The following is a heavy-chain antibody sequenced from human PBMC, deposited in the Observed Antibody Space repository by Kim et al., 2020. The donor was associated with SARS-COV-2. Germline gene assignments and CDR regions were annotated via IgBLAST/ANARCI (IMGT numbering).Heavy chain of an antibody. Sequence: GGSLRLSCAASGFTFSSYSMNWVRQAPGKGLEWVSSISSSSSYIYYADSVKGRFTISRDNAKNSLYLQMNSLRAEDTAVYYCARERWIAAAGTLDAFDIWGQGTMVTVSS. CDR1: GFTFSSYS. D-gene: IGHD6-13*01. CDR2: ISSSSSYI. J-gene: IGHJ3*02. CDR3: ARERWIAAAGTLDAFDI. V-gene: IGHV3-21*01.